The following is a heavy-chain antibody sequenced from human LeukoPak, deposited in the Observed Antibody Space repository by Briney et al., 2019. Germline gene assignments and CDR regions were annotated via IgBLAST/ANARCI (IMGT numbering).Heavy chain of an antibody. CDR2: IIPIFGTA. D-gene: IGHD5-24*01. J-gene: IGHJ5*02. Sequence: SVKVSCKASGGTFSSYAISWVRQAPGQGLEWIGGIIPIFGTANYAQKFQGRVTITTDESTSTAYMELSSLRSEDTAVYYCARAREMATVNWFDPWGQGTLVTVSS. CDR3: ARAREMATVNWFDP. CDR1: GGTFSSYA. V-gene: IGHV1-69*05.